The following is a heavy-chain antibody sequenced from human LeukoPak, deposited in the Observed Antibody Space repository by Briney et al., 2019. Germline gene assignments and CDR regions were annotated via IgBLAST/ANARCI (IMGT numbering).Heavy chain of an antibody. D-gene: IGHD1-26*01. Sequence: PGRSLRLSCAASGFTSSSYSMHWVRQAPGKGLEWVAVISYDGSNKYYADSVNGRFTISRDNSKNTLYLQMNIRRAGDTAVYNCARELRGSPTNYFDYWGQGTLVTVSS. J-gene: IGHJ4*02. V-gene: IGHV3-30-3*01. CDR2: ISYDGSNK. CDR3: ARELRGSPTNYFDY. CDR1: GFTSSSYS.